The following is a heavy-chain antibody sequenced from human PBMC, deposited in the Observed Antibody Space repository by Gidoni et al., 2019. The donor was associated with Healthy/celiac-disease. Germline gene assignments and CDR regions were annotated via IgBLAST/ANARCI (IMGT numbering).Heavy chain of an antibody. D-gene: IGHD3-3*01. Sequence: QVQLVESGGGVVQPGRSLRLSCAASGFTFSSYAMHWVRQAPGKGLEWVAVISYDGSNKYYADSVKGRFTISRDNSKNTLYLQMNSLRAEDTAVYYCARDFHFVVDSFIGVVIFSYYFDYWGQGTLVTVSS. J-gene: IGHJ4*02. V-gene: IGHV3-30*04. CDR1: GFTFSSYA. CDR3: ARDFHFVVDSFIGVVIFSYYFDY. CDR2: ISYDGSNK.